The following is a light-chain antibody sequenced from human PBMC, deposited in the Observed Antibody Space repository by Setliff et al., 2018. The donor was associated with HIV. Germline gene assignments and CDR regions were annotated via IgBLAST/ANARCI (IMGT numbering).Light chain of an antibody. CDR2: DVT. J-gene: IGLJ3*02. V-gene: IGLV2-11*01. CDR3: CSYAGRSSWV. Sequence: QSALAQPRSVSGSPGQSVTISCTGTSSDVGGYNYVSWYQQHPGKAPKLMIYDVTKRPSGVPDRFSGSKSGNTASLTISGLQAEDEADYYCCSYAGRSSWVFGRGTKVTVL. CDR1: SSDVGGYNY.